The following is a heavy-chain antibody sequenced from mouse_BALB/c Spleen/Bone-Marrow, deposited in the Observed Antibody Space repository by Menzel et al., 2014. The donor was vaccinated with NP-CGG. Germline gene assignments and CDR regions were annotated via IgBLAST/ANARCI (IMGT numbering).Heavy chain of an antibody. CDR1: GYTFTSYY. J-gene: IGHJ3*01. V-gene: IGHV1S56*01. Sequence: QVQLKESGPELVKPGASVRISCKASGYTFTSYYIHWVKQRPGQGLEWIGWIYPGNVNTKYNEKFKGKATLTADKSSSTAYMQLSSLTSEDSAVYFCARDYGSSVFAYWGQGTLVTVSA. D-gene: IGHD1-1*01. CDR2: IYPGNVNT. CDR3: ARDYGSSVFAY.